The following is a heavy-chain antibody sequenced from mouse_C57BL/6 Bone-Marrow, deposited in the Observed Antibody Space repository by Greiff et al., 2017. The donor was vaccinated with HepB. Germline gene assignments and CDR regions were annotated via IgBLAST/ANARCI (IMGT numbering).Heavy chain of an antibody. J-gene: IGHJ4*01. CDR3: ARGGLYYYGSSGGMDY. Sequence: EVQLVESGGGLVKPGGSLKLSCAASGFTFSDYGMHWVRQAPEKGLEWVAYISSGSSTIYYADTVKGRFTISRDNAKNTLFLQMTSLRSEDTAMYYCARGGLYYYGSSGGMDYWGQGTSVTVSS. V-gene: IGHV5-17*01. CDR1: GFTFSDYG. CDR2: ISSGSSTI. D-gene: IGHD1-1*01.